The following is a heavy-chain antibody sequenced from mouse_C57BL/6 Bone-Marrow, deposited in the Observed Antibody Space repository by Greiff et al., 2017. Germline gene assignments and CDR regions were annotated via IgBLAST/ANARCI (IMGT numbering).Heavy chain of an antibody. Sequence: EVQLQQSGPELVKPGASVKIPCKASGYTFTDYNMDWVKQSHGKSLEWIGDINPNHGGTIYNQKFKGKATLTVDKSSSTAYMELRSLTSEDTAVYYCARCSYYAMDYWGQGTSVTVSS. CDR3: ARCSYYAMDY. CDR2: INPNHGGT. CDR1: GYTFTDYN. J-gene: IGHJ4*01. D-gene: IGHD1-1*01. V-gene: IGHV1-18*01.